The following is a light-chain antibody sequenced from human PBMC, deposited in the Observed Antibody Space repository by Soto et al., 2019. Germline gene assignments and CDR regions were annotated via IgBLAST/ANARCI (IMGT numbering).Light chain of an antibody. Sequence: EIVMTQSHATLSVSPGERATLSCRASQSVSSNLAWYQQKPGQAPRLLIYGASTRATGIPARFSGSGSGTEFTLTISSLQSEDFAVYYCQQYNNWPPTFGQGTKVDIK. CDR2: GAS. CDR3: QQYNNWPPT. CDR1: QSVSSN. J-gene: IGKJ1*01. V-gene: IGKV3-15*01.